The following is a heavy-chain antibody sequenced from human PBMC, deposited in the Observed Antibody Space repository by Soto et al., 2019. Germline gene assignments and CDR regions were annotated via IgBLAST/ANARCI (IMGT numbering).Heavy chain of an antibody. D-gene: IGHD2-15*01. Sequence: QMQLQESGPGLVKPSETLSLTCAVSSASIISEQRWSWVRQPPGKGLEWIGEIHRSGSTNNTPSRRSRVTMSVAKSKNQYPLNLNSVTAADTAVYYCARSLGCYASDQWGQGTLVIVTS. J-gene: IGHJ4*02. CDR1: SASIISEQR. CDR2: IHRSGST. CDR3: ARSLGCYASDQ. V-gene: IGHV4-4*02.